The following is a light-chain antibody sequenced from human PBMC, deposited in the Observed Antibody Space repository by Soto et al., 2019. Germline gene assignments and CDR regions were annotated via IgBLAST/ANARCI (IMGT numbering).Light chain of an antibody. J-gene: IGLJ1*01. Sequence: QSVLTQPPSASGTPGQTVTISCSGSSSNIGTNSVHWFKQLPGTAPKPLIYTNDQRPSGVPDRFSGSKSGTSASLAISGLQSEDEADYYCAVWDDSLNGHVFGAGTKVTVL. V-gene: IGLV1-44*01. CDR1: SSNIGTNS. CDR2: TND. CDR3: AVWDDSLNGHV.